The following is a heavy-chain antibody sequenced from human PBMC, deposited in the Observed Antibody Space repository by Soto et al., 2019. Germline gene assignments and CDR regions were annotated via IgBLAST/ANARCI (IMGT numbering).Heavy chain of an antibody. CDR3: AAGQQVRMADI. D-gene: IGHD6-13*01. J-gene: IGHJ3*02. CDR1: EFTVSAYY. V-gene: IGHV3-11*03. Sequence: QVQLLESGGGLVKPGGSLRLSRAASEFTVSAYYMAWIRQAPGKGLDWISYISGDSRYTNYADSVKGRFTVSRDNAKNSLYFHMTSLTVDDTAVYFCAAGQQVRMADIWGQGTIVTVSS. CDR2: ISGDSRYT.